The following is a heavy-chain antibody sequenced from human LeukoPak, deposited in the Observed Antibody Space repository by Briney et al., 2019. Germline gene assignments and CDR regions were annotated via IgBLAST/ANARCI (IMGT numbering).Heavy chain of an antibody. D-gene: IGHD6-19*01. CDR1: GITFRRFL. V-gene: IGHV3-7*01. CDR3: ARDVLAGTFDY. CDR2: INQDGTEK. J-gene: IGHJ4*02. Sequence: WGAPRLSRAGPGITFRRFLVKLVRQAPGKGLEWVANINQDGTEKYYVDSVRGRFTISRDNAKNSLYLQMDSLRAEDTAVYYCARDVLAGTFDYWGQGTLVTVSS.